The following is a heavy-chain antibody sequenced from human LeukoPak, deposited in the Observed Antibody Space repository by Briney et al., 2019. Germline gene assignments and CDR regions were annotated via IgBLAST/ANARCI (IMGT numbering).Heavy chain of an antibody. V-gene: IGHV4-61*01. J-gene: IGHJ4*02. D-gene: IGHD5-12*01. CDR2: IYYSGST. Sequence: PSETLSLTCTVSGGSVSSGSYYWSWIRQPPGKGLEWIGYIYYSGSTNYNPSLKSRVTISVDTSKNQFSLKLSSVTAADTAVYYCAREYSGYDSSPYFDYWGQGTLVTVSS. CDR3: AREYSGYDSSPYFDY. CDR1: GGSVSSGSYY.